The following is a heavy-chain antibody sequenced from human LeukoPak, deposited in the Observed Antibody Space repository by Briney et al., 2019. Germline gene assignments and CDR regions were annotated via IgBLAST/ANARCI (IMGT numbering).Heavy chain of an antibody. J-gene: IGHJ2*01. CDR3: ARSKVPIAYWYFDL. CDR2: IYYLGST. Sequence: SETLSLTCTVSGGSISSSSYYWGWIRQPPGKGLEWIGSIYYLGSTYYNPSLKSRVTVSVDTSKNQFSLKLTSVTAADTAVYYCARSKVPIAYWYFDLWGRGTLVTVSS. D-gene: IGHD2-21*01. V-gene: IGHV4-39*01. CDR1: GGSISSSSYY.